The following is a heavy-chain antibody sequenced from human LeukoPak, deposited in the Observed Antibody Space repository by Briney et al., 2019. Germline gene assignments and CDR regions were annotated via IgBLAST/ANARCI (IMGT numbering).Heavy chain of an antibody. V-gene: IGHV3-23*01. CDR2: ISDAGT. CDR1: GFTFNDFA. J-gene: IGHJ3*01. Sequence: GGSLRLSCAASGFTFNDFAMTWVRQAPGKGLEWVSTISDAGTYYADSVKGRFIISRDNSKNMLYLQLNSLRADDTAMYYCARNLGPFDVRGHGTMVTVSS. CDR3: ARNLGPFDV. D-gene: IGHD3-16*01.